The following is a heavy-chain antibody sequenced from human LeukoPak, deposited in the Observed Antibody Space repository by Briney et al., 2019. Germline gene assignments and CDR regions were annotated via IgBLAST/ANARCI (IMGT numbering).Heavy chain of an antibody. J-gene: IGHJ3*02. D-gene: IGHD2-2*03. CDR3: ARMGIVVVPAATGAFDI. CDR1: GYSFTSYW. Sequence: PGESLKISCKGSGYSFTSYWIGCVRQMPGKGLEWMGIIYPGDSDTRYSPSFQGQVTISADKSISNAYLQRSSLKASDTAMYYCARMGIVVVPAATGAFDIWGQGTMVTLSS. CDR2: IYPGDSDT. V-gene: IGHV5-51*01.